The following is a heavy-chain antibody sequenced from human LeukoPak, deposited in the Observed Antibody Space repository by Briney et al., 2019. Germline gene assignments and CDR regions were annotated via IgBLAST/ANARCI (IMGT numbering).Heavy chain of an antibody. CDR1: GGSINSYY. Sequence: SETLSLTCTVSGGSINSYYWSWIRQPPGKGLEWIGYISYSGSTNYNPSLKSRVTISVDTSKNQFSLKLSSVTAADTAVYYCTRLPSSGQTYFDYWGQGTLVTASS. V-gene: IGHV4-59*08. CDR2: ISYSGST. J-gene: IGHJ4*02. CDR3: TRLPSSGQTYFDY. D-gene: IGHD6-19*01.